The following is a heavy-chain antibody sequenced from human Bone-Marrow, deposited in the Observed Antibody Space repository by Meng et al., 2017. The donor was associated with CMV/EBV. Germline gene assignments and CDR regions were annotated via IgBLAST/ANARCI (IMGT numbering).Heavy chain of an antibody. Sequence: ASVKVSCKASGYTFTGYYMHWVRQAPGQGLEWMGWINPNSSGTNYAQKFQGRVTMTRDTSISTAYMEMSRLSSDDTAVYYCARGKPSRVPAAIWGQGKRVTGSS. CDR1: GYTFTGYY. V-gene: IGHV1-2*02. CDR3: ARGKPSRVPAAI. CDR2: INPNSSGT. J-gene: IGHJ3*02. D-gene: IGHD2-2*01.